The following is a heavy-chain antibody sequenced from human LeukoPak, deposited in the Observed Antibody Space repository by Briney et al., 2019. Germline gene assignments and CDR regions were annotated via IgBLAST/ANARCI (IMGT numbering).Heavy chain of an antibody. CDR3: AREGGFYRPLDY. CDR2: VHLDGRT. D-gene: IGHD3-3*01. CDR1: CGSVTSTNW. V-gene: IGHV4-4*02. Sequence: PSETLSLTCDVSCGSVTSTNWWTWVRQPPGKGLEWFGVVHLDGRTNYNPPLKSRLIMSVDLPDNHISLKLTSVTAADTAVYYCAREGGFYRPLDYSGQGTLVTVSS. J-gene: IGHJ4*02.